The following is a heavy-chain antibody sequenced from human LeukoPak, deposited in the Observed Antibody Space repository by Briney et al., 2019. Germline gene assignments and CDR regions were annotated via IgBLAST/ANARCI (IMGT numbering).Heavy chain of an antibody. Sequence: GSLRLSCAASGFTFSDYWMTWVRQAPGRGLERVANLKQDGSEKSYVDSVKGRFTISKDNAKNSLYLQMNSLRAEDTAVYFCTGDRGFFDYWGQGTLVTVSS. CDR3: TGDRGFFDY. CDR1: GFTFSDYW. V-gene: IGHV3-7*03. CDR2: LKQDGSEK. J-gene: IGHJ4*02. D-gene: IGHD3-10*01.